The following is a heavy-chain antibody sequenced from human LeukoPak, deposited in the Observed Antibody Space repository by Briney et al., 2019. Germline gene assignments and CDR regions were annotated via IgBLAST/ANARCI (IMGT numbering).Heavy chain of an antibody. J-gene: IGHJ4*02. Sequence: GASVKVSCKASGYTFTNHDINWVRQATGQGLEWMGWVSLNSGNTAYAQKVKGRVIMTMDPSMSTAYMELSSLLSGDTAVYYCARGGPDDNYDDFDYWGQGTLVTVAS. V-gene: IGHV1-8*01. CDR2: VSLNSGNT. D-gene: IGHD4-11*01. CDR3: ARGGPDDNYDDFDY. CDR1: GYTFTNHD.